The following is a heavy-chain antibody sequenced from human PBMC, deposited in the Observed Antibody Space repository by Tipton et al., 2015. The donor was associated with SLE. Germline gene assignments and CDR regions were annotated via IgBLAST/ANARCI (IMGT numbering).Heavy chain of an antibody. CDR2: ISVYNGYT. J-gene: IGHJ4*02. CDR3: ARVVVGAFDY. Sequence: QLVQSGVEVKKPGASVKVSCKASGYTFIHKGISWVRQAPGQGLEFMGWISVYNGYTNYAQKFQGRVTLTTDTSTSTAYMELRSLRSDVTAVYYCARVVVGAFDYWGQGTLVTVSS. CDR1: GYTFIHKG. V-gene: IGHV1-18*01. D-gene: IGHD2-15*01.